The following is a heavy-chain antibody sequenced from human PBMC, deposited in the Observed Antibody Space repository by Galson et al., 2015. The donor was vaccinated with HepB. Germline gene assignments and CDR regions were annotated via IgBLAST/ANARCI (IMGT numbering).Heavy chain of an antibody. CDR3: TRAAAGRTATTTLA. CDR1: GFDFNDSS. CDR2: VSFEGRNT. Sequence: SLRLSCAGSGFDFNDSSIHWVRQSPGKGLEWVAGVSFEGRNTYYADSVKGRFIISRDSSKKTVYLQMNSLRSKDTAVYYCTRAAAGRTATTTLAWGQGLLVTVSS. J-gene: IGHJ5*02. V-gene: IGHV3-30-3*01. D-gene: IGHD4-17*01.